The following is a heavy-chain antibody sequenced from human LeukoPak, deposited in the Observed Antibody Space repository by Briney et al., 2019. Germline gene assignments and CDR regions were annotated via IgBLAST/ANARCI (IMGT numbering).Heavy chain of an antibody. CDR3: ARGWSPRNGSYDY. D-gene: IGHD1-1*01. CDR2: ISYDGSNK. CDR1: GFIFNNYA. J-gene: IGHJ4*02. V-gene: IGHV3-30*04. Sequence: GGSLRLSCAASGFIFNNYAMHWARQAPGKGLEWLAVISYDGSNKDYPDSVKGRFTISRDNSKHTVYLQMNSLRAEDTAVYYCARGWSPRNGSYDYWGQGTLVTVSS.